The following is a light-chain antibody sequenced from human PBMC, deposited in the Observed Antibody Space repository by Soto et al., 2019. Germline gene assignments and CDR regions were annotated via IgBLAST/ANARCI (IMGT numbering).Light chain of an antibody. CDR1: QSVSSN. V-gene: IGKV3-15*01. CDR3: QQYNNWPWT. J-gene: IGKJ1*01. Sequence: EIVMTQSPATLSVSPGERATLPRRASQSVSSNLAWYQQKPGQAPRLLISGASTRATGIPARFSGSGSGTEVSLTIITLQSEDSAVSSCQQYNNWPWTFGQGTKVEIK. CDR2: GAS.